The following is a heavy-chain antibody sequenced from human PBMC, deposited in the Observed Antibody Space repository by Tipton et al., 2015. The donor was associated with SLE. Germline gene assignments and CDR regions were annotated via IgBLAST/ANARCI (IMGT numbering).Heavy chain of an antibody. D-gene: IGHD3-22*01. J-gene: IGHJ3*02. CDR2: IYHSGST. CDR3: ARGVAHYYDSGSFDI. CDR1: GYSISSGYY. V-gene: IGHV4-38-2*01. Sequence: LRLSCAVSGYSISSGYYWGWIRQPPGKGLEWIGSIYHSGSTYYNPSLKSRVTISVDTSKNQFSLKRSSVTAADTALYYCARGVAHYYDSGSFDIWGQGTMVTVSS.